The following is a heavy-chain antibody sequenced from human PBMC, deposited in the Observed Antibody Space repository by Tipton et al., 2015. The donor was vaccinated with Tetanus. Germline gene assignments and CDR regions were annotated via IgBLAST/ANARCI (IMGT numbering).Heavy chain of an antibody. J-gene: IGHJ4*02. Sequence: GSLRLSCVASGFIVSSHHMSWVRQAPGKGLEWVSVMYSGGDTYYVDSVKGRFSISRDNAKNTLYLQMNSLRVEDTAVYYCVRDGGSSGWLAYWGQGTLVTVSS. CDR2: MYSGGDT. D-gene: IGHD6-19*01. CDR1: GFIVSSHH. V-gene: IGHV3-53*01. CDR3: VRDGGSSGWLAY.